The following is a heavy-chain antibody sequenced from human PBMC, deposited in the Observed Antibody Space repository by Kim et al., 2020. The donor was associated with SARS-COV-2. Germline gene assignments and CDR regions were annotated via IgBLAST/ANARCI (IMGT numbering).Heavy chain of an antibody. CDR3: ARGGIAARDYFDY. V-gene: IGHV4-30-2*01. CDR2: IYHSGST. D-gene: IGHD6-6*01. J-gene: IGHJ4*02. CDR1: GGSISSGGYS. Sequence: SETLSLTCAGSGGSISSGGYSWSWIRQPPGKGLEWIGYIYHSGSTYYNPSLKSRVTISVDRSKNQFSLKLSSVTAADTAVYYCARGGIAARDYFDYWGQGTLVTVSS.